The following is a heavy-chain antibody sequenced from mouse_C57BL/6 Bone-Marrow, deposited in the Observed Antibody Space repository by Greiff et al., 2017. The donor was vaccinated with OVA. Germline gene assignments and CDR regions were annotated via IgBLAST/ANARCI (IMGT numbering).Heavy chain of an antibody. CDR1: GCTFSSYG. CDR3: ASRDYDDLRWFAY. CDR2: ISSGGSYT. D-gene: IGHD1-1*01. J-gene: IGHJ3*01. V-gene: IGHV5-6*01. Sequence: VQLQQSGGDLVKPGGSLKLSCAASGCTFSSYGMSWVRQTPDKRLEWVATISSGGSYTYYPDSVKGRFTISRDNAKNTLYLKMRSLKAEDTAMYYCASRDYDDLRWFAYWGQGTLVPVSA.